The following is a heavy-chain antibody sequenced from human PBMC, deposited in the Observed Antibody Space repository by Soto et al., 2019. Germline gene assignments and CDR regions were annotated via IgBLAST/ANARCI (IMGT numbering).Heavy chain of an antibody. V-gene: IGHV1-69*13. CDR2: IIPVLATT. CDR3: ARGEGHYDSSGSMGAY. Sequence: ASVKVSCKASAGTFPHYALSWVRQAPGQGLEWIGGIIPVLATTTYAQKFQGRVSIIADESTNTVYMELSSLRSEDTAVYYCARGEGHYDSSGSMGAYWGQGTLVTVYS. CDR1: AGTFPHYA. J-gene: IGHJ4*02. D-gene: IGHD3-22*01.